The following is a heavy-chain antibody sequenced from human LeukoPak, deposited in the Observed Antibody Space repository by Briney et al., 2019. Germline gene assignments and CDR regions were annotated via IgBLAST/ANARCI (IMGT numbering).Heavy chain of an antibody. CDR3: ARRNRYCNGGSCAHHHDS. Sequence: SETLSLTCTVSGDSISSRTSDFWGCIRQSPGKGLEWIAEISYIGTTFYNPSLQSRVSISLDTSKKQFSLKLNAVTAADTALYYCARRNRYCNGGSCAHHHDSWGQGTLVIVSS. V-gene: IGHV4-39*07. CDR2: ISYIGTT. CDR1: GDSISSRTSDF. D-gene: IGHD2-15*01. J-gene: IGHJ4*02.